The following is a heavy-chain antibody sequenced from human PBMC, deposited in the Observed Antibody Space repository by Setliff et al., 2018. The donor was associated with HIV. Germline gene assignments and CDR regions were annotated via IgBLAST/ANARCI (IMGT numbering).Heavy chain of an antibody. CDR2: IYYSGNT. J-gene: IGHJ4*01. CDR1: GGSISSSNYY. Sequence: SETLSLTCTVSGGSISSSNYYWGWIRQPPGKGLEWIGSIYYSGNTYYNPSPKSRVTIPVDTSKNQFSLKLTSVTAADTAVYYCARHGITKIVVATPDTIDYWGHGTLVTVSS. CDR3: ARHGITKIVVATPDTIDY. V-gene: IGHV4-39*01. D-gene: IGHD3-22*01.